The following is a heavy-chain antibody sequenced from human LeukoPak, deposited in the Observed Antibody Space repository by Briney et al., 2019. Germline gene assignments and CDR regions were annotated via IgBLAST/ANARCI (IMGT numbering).Heavy chain of an antibody. Sequence: PSETLSLTCTVSGASVSSYYWTWMRQPPGKGPEWIAYIYNGGTTSYNPSLKSRVTTSVDTSKNQFSLKLTSVTAADTAVYYCGRGAPFRGVESWGQGTLVTVSS. D-gene: IGHD3-16*01. V-gene: IGHV4-59*02. CDR3: GRGAPFRGVES. J-gene: IGHJ4*02. CDR2: IYNGGTT. CDR1: GASVSSYY.